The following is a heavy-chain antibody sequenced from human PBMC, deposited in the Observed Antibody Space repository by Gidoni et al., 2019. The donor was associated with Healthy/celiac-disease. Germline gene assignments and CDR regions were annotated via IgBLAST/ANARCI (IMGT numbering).Heavy chain of an antibody. D-gene: IGHD6-19*01. CDR2: INHSGST. CDR1: GGSFSGYY. J-gene: IGHJ4*02. Sequence: QVQLQQWGAGLLKPSETLSLTCAVYGGSFSGYYWSWIRQPPGKGLEWIGEINHSGSTNYNPSLKSRVTISVDTSKNQFSLKLSSVTAADTAVYYCARARYSSGWYYHFDYWGQGTLVTVSS. CDR3: ARARYSSGWYYHFDY. V-gene: IGHV4-34*01.